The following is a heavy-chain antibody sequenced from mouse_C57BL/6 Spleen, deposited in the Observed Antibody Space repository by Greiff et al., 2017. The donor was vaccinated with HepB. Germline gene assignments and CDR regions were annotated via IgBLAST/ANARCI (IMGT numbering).Heavy chain of an antibody. CDR3: AGRWEGYAMDY. D-gene: IGHD1-1*02. J-gene: IGHJ4*01. V-gene: IGHV1-26*01. CDR1: GYTFTDYY. CDR2: INPNNGGT. Sequence: SGPELVKPGASVKISCKASGYTFTDYYMNWVKQSHGKSLEWIGDINPNNGGTSYNQKFKGKATLTVDKSSSTAYMELRSLTSEDSAVYYCAGRWEGYAMDYWGQGTSVTVSS.